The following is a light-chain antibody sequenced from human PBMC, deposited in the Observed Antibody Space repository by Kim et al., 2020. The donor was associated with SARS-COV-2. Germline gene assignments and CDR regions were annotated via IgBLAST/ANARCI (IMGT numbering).Light chain of an antibody. CDR3: QQYGSAPLT. CDR2: GTS. Sequence: EIVLTQTPGTLSLSPGERATLSCRASQSVTSTYLARYQQHPGQAPRLLIYGTSSRAIGIPDRFSGSGSGTDFTLTISRLEPEDFAVYYCQQYGSAPLTFGGGTTVEI. V-gene: IGKV3-20*01. J-gene: IGKJ4*01. CDR1: QSVTSTY.